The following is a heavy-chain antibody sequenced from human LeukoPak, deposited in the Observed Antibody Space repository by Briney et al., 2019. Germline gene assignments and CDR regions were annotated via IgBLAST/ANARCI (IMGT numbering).Heavy chain of an antibody. Sequence: GGSLRLSCAASGXTFSSYEMNWVRQAPGKGLEWVCYISSSGSTIYYAVSVKGRFTISRDNAKNSLYLQMNSLRAEDTAVYYCARTRNRWYYFDYWGQGTLVTVSS. CDR2: ISSSGSTI. V-gene: IGHV3-48*03. J-gene: IGHJ4*02. D-gene: IGHD1-14*01. CDR1: GXTFSSYE. CDR3: ARTRNRWYYFDY.